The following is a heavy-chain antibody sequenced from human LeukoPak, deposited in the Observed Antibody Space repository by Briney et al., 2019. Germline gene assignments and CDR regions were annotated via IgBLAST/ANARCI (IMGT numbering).Heavy chain of an antibody. D-gene: IGHD3-16*02. CDR2: IKDDGSEA. CDR1: GFTFSNYW. CDR3: ARALLLPIVTTLNEHAFDL. Sequence: GGSLRLSCAASGFTFSNYWMNWVRQAPGKGLEWVGSIKDDGSEAYHVDSVKGRFTIARDNTKNSLRLQMNSLRVEDTAVYYCARALLLPIVTTLNEHAFDLWGQGTMVTVSS. J-gene: IGHJ3*01. V-gene: IGHV3-7*01.